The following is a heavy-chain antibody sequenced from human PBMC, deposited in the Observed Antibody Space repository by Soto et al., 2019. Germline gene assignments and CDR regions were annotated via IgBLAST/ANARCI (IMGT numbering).Heavy chain of an antibody. D-gene: IGHD2-15*01. V-gene: IGHV4-31*03. CDR3: AREADIIVVSGGVAWFDP. Sequence: QVQLQESGPGLVKPSQTLSLTCTVSGGSISSGGYYWSWIRQHPGKGLEWIGYIYYSGSSYYNPSLKSRVTISVDTSKIQFSLKLSSVTAADTAVYYCAREADIIVVSGGVAWFDPWGQGTLVTVSS. CDR1: GGSISSGGYY. J-gene: IGHJ5*02. CDR2: IYYSGSS.